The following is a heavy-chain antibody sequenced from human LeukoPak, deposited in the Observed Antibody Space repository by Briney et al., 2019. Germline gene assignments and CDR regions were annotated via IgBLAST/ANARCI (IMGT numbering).Heavy chain of an antibody. V-gene: IGHV3-49*03. CDR3: TRGRTYYDILRIDGDFDY. CDR2: IRSKAYGGTT. J-gene: IGHJ4*02. CDR1: GFTFGDYA. Sequence: HTGGSLRLSCTASGFTFGDYAMSWFRQAPGKGLEWVGFIRSKAYGGTTEYAASVKGRFTISRDDSKSIAYLQMNSLKTEDTAVYYCTRGRTYYDILRIDGDFDYWGQGTLVTVSS. D-gene: IGHD3-9*01.